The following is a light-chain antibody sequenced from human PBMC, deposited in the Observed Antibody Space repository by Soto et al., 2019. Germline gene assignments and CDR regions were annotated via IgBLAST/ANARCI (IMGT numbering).Light chain of an antibody. J-gene: IGKJ1*01. V-gene: IGKV1-5*03. CDR2: KAS. CDR3: QQYNSYSWT. Sequence: DIQMTPSPSTPSASVGDRVTITCRASQSISSWLAWYQQKPGKAPKLLIYKASSLESGVPSRFSGSGSGTEFTLTISSLQPDDFATYYCQQYNSYSWTFGQGTKVDIK. CDR1: QSISSW.